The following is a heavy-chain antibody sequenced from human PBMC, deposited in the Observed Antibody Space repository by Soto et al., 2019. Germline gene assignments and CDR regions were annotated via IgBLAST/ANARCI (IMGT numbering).Heavy chain of an antibody. Sequence: QVQLVQSGAEVKKPGASVKVSCKASGYTFTSYDINWVRQATGQGLERMGWMNPNSGNTDNAQKFQGRATMTRNTSTRTPYMALSSLISQHTAVYYCARTHTSYGMDLCGQGTTVTVSS. CDR3: ARTHTSYGMDL. V-gene: IGHV1-8*01. D-gene: IGHD2-2*02. J-gene: IGHJ6*02. CDR2: MNPNSGNT. CDR1: GYTFTSYD.